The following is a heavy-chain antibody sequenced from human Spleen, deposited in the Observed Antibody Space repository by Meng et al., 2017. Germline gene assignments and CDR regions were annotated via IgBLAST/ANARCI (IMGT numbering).Heavy chain of an antibody. CDR3: AREWEQSYFDY. D-gene: IGHD1-26*01. CDR2: IYYSGST. V-gene: IGHV4-31*03. Sequence: QVHLQESGPGLVKPSQTLSLTCTVSGGSISSGDYYWSWLRQHPGEGLEWIGYIYYSGSTYYNPSLKSRVTISVDTSKNQFSLKLSSVTAADTAVYYCAREWEQSYFDYWGQGTLVTVSS. J-gene: IGHJ4*02. CDR1: GGSISSGDYY.